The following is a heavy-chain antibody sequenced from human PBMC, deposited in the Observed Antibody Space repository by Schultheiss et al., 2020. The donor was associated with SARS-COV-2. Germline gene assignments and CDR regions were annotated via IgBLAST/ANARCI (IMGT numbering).Heavy chain of an antibody. D-gene: IGHD4-11*01. CDR2: IYYSGST. CDR3: ARRNDYSNYGFDY. V-gene: IGHV4-59*08. J-gene: IGHJ4*02. Sequence: SQTLSLTCAVYGGSFSGYYWSWIRQPPGKGLEWIGYIYYSGSTNYNPSLKSRVTISVDTSKNQFSLKLSSVTAADTSVYYCARRNDYSNYGFDYWGQGTLVTVSS. CDR1: GGSFSGYY.